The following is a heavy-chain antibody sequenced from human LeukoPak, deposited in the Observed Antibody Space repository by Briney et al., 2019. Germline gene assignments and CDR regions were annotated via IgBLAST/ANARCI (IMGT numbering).Heavy chain of an antibody. CDR2: INHSGST. V-gene: IGHV4-34*01. CDR1: GGSFSGYY. J-gene: IGHJ4*02. D-gene: IGHD3-22*01. CDR3: ARGGPVVVITTSGVDYFDY. Sequence: PSETLSLTCAVYGGSFSGYYWSWIRQPPGKGLEWIGEINHSGSTNYNPSLKSRVTISVDTSKNQFSLKLSSVTAADTAVYYCARGGPVVVITTSGVDYFDYWGQGTLVTVSS.